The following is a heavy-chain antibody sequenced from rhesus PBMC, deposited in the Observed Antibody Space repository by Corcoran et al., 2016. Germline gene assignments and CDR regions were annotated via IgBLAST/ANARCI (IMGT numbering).Heavy chain of an antibody. CDR3: ARWVTRMITVTIISWICFDY. J-gene: IGHJ4*01. CDR1: VVSISGRYG. D-gene: IGHD3-9*01. V-gene: IGHV4-76*01. Sequence: QVQLQESGPGVVKPAETLSLTCAVSVVSISGRYGLSWIRKPPGEGLEWNGYISGSSGRANHNPSLKKRVTISKDASKNQFSVKLSSVTAADTDVYYCARWVTRMITVTIISWICFDYWGQGVLVTVSS. CDR2: ISGSSGRA.